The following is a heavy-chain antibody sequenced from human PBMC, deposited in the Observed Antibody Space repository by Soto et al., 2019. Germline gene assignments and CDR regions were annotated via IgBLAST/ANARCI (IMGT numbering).Heavy chain of an antibody. V-gene: IGHV4-39*01. CDR3: ARPRDHVDYVDY. Sequence: QLQLQESGPGLVKPSETLSLTCTVSGGSISSSSYYWGWIRQPPGKGLEWIGSIYYSGSTYYNPSLKSRVTISVDTSKNQFSLKLSSVTAADTAVYYCARPRDHVDYVDYWGQGTLVTVSS. J-gene: IGHJ4*02. D-gene: IGHD3-16*01. CDR2: IYYSGST. CDR1: GGSISSSSYY.